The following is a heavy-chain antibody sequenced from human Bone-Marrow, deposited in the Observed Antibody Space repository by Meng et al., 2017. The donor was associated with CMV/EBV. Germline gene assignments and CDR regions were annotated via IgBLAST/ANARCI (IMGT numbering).Heavy chain of an antibody. CDR2: INPNSGGT. CDR3: ARDYYDFWSGYSSLLMDV. D-gene: IGHD3-3*01. CDR1: GYTFTGYY. J-gene: IGHJ6*02. V-gene: IGHV1-2*02. Sequence: ASVKVSCKASGYTFTGYYMYWVRQAPGQGLEWMGWINPNSGGTNYAQKFQGRVTMTRDTSTSTVYMELSSLRSEDTAVYYCARDYYDFWSGYSSLLMDVWGQGTTVTVSS.